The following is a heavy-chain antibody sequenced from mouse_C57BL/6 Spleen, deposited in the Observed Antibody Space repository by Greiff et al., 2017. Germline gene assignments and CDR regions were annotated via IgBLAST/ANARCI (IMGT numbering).Heavy chain of an antibody. J-gene: IGHJ2*01. CDR3: ARGGYPDYYFDY. D-gene: IGHD2-2*01. CDR1: GYAFSSSW. Sequence: VKLMESGPELVKPGASVKISCKASGYAFSSSWMNWVKQRPGKGLEWIGRIYPGDGDTNYNGKFKGKATLTADKSSSTAYMQLSSLTSEDSAVYFCARGGYPDYYFDYWGQGTTLTVSS. V-gene: IGHV1-82*01. CDR2: IYPGDGDT.